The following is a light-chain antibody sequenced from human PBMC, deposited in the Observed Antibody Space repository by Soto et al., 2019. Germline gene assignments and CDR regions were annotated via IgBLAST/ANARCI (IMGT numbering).Light chain of an antibody. CDR3: QQSYSTQWT. J-gene: IGKJ1*01. V-gene: IGKV1-39*01. CDR2: AAS. Sequence: DIQMTQSPSSLSASVGDRVTITCRASQIISSYLNWYQQKPGKAPKLLIYAASSLQSGVPSRFSGSGSGTDFTLTISSLQPEDVATYYCQQSYSTQWTCGQGTKVEIK. CDR1: QIISSY.